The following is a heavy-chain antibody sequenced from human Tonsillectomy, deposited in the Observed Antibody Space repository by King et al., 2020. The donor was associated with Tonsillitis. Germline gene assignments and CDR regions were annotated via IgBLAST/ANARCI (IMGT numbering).Heavy chain of an antibody. CDR1: GFTFSSYG. CDR3: ASDWGGYFDWLFIFDY. D-gene: IGHD3-9*01. V-gene: IGHV3-33*05. J-gene: IGHJ4*02. CDR2: ISYDGSNK. Sequence: ESGGGVVQPGRSLRLSCAASGFTFSSYGMHWVRQAPGKGLEWVAVISYDGSNKYYADSVKGRFTISRDNSKNTLYLQMNSLRAEDTAVYYCASDWGGYFDWLFIFDYWGQGTLVTVSS.